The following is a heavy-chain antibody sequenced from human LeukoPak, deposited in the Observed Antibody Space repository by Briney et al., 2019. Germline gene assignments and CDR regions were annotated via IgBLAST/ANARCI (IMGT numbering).Heavy chain of an antibody. CDR1: GFTFSSYS. CDR2: IYSGGSA. D-gene: IGHD3-22*01. Sequence: GGSLRLSCEASGFTFSSYSMNWVRQAPGKGLEWVSVIYSGGSAYYADSVKGRFTISRDNSKNTLYLQMNSLRVEDTAVYYCAREDSSGYYPAWGQGTLVTVSS. CDR3: AREDSSGYYPA. J-gene: IGHJ5*02. V-gene: IGHV3-53*01.